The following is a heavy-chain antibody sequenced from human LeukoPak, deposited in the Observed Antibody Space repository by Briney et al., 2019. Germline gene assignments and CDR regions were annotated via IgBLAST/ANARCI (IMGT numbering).Heavy chain of an antibody. V-gene: IGHV3-30*18. Sequence: PGGSLRLSCLASGFTFSSYAMHGVRQAPGKGLEWVAVMSYDGNNRYYTDSVKGRFTISRDNSKNTVYLQMNSLRAEDTAVYYCAKERVRGVIFDAFDIWGQGTMVTVSS. CDR2: MSYDGNNR. J-gene: IGHJ3*02. CDR3: AKERVRGVIFDAFDI. CDR1: GFTFSSYA. D-gene: IGHD3-10*01.